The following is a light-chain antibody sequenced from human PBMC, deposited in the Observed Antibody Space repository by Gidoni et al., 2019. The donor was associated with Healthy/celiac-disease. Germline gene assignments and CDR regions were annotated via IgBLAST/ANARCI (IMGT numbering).Light chain of an antibody. V-gene: IGKV3-20*01. CDR1: KSVSSSY. CDR2: GAS. CDR3: QQYGSSPWT. J-gene: IGKJ1*01. Sequence: DIWLTQSPGTLSLSPGESATLSCRARKSVSSSYLAWYQQKPGQAPRLLIYGASSRATGIPDRFSGSGSGTDFTLTISRLEPEDFAVYYCQQYGSSPWTFGQGTKVEIK.